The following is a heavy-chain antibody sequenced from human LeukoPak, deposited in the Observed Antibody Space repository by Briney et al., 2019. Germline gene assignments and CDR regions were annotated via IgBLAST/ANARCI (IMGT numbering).Heavy chain of an antibody. CDR1: GFSFTSYS. D-gene: IGHD2-21*01. J-gene: IGHJ6*02. Sequence: GGSLRVSCAASGFSFTSYSMNWVRQTRGKGLEWVSSLSITSTYSYNEDSVRGRFTVSRDSSFYLQMNSLRVEDSAVYYCARTAYCSSSSCFVGFGMDLWGQGTTVIVS. CDR2: LSITSTYS. V-gene: IGHV3-21*01. CDR3: ARTAYCSSSSCFVGFGMDL.